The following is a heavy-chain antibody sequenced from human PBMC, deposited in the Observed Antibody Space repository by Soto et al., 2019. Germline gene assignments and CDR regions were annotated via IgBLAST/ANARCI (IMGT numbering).Heavy chain of an antibody. CDR3: ARSPYSSSWGSPYYYYYMDV. CDR2: INSDGSST. V-gene: IGHV3-74*01. Sequence: GGSLRLSCAASGFTFSSYWMHWVRQAPGKGLVWVSRINSDGSSTSYADSVKGRFTISRDNAKNTLYLQMNSLRAEDTAVYYCARSPYSSSWGSPYYYYYMDVWGKGTTLTVSS. D-gene: IGHD6-13*01. J-gene: IGHJ6*03. CDR1: GFTFSSYW.